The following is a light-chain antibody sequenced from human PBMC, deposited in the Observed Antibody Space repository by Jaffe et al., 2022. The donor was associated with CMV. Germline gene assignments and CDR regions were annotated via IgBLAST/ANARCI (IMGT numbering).Light chain of an antibody. J-gene: IGLJ3*02. V-gene: IGLV1-44*01. CDR3: AAWDDSLNGGV. CDR1: SSNIGGNT. Sequence: QSVLTQPPSASGTPGQRVTISCSGSSSNIGGNTVNWYQQLPGTAPRLLIYANDLRPSGVPDRFSGSKSGSSASLAISGLQSEDEADYYCAAWDDSLNGGVFGGGTKLTVL. CDR2: AND.